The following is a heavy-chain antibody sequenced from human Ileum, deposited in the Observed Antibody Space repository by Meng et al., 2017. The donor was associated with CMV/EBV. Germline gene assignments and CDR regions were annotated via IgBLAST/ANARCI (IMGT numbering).Heavy chain of an antibody. J-gene: IGHJ4*02. V-gene: IGHV1-2*02. CDR3: VRGANYASYRVDY. CDR1: GYSFTDYY. D-gene: IGHD2-2*01. Sequence: QGQLVESGAELEQPGASVKVSCKASGYSFTDYYIHWLRRAPGQGLEWMGWINPNSGDTNYAQTFQDRVTVTRDTSINTVYMDFRGLTSDDTAMYYCVRGANYASYRVDYWGQGTLVTVSS. CDR2: INPNSGDT.